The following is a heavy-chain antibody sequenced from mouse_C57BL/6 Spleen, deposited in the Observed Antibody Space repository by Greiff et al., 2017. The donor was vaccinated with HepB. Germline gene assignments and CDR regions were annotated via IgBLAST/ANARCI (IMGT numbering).Heavy chain of an antibody. J-gene: IGHJ3*01. CDR3: AREGDDGYYVWFAY. CDR2: ISDGGSYT. V-gene: IGHV5-4*01. CDR1: GFTFSSYA. D-gene: IGHD2-3*01. Sequence: EVQLVESGGGLVKPGGSLKLSCAASGFTFSSYAMSWVRQTPEKRLEWVATISDGGSYTYYPDNVKGRFTISRDNAKNNLYLRMRHLKSEDTAMFCCAREGDDGYYVWFAYWGQGTLVTVSA.